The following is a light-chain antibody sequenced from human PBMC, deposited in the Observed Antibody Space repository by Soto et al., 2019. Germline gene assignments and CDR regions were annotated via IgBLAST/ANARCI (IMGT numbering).Light chain of an antibody. CDR1: QDISTW. CDR2: GAS. Sequence: DIQMTQSQSSVSASVGDRVTITCRASQDISTWLAWYQQSPGRAPKLLIYGASSLQSGVPSRFSGSGSGTHFTLTISSLQPEDFATYFCQQSNSFPWTFGQGTKVEI. V-gene: IGKV1-12*01. J-gene: IGKJ1*01. CDR3: QQSNSFPWT.